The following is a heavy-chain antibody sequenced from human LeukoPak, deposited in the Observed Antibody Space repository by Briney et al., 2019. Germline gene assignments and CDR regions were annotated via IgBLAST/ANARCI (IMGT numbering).Heavy chain of an antibody. CDR1: GFTFSSYG. V-gene: IGHV3-30*02. Sequence: GGSLRLSCAASGFTFSSYGMHWVRQAPGKGLEWVAFIRYDGSNKYYADSVKGRLTISRDNSKNTLYLQMNSLRAEDTAVYYCAKQGYCSSTSCPFDYWGQGTLVTVSS. CDR2: IRYDGSNK. CDR3: AKQGYCSSTSCPFDY. D-gene: IGHD2-2*01. J-gene: IGHJ4*02.